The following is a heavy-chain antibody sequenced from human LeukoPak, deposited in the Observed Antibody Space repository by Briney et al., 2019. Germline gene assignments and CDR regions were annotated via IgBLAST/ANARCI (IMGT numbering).Heavy chain of an antibody. D-gene: IGHD5-18*01. CDR3: ARASRRGYCYG. CDR2: IYYTGSP. Sequence: RTSETLSLTCNVSGGSISSYYWTWIRQPPGKGLEWIGYIYYTGSPNYNPSLKSRVTISVDTSKNQFSLKLTSVTAADTAVYFCARASRRGYCYGWGQGTLVTVSS. J-gene: IGHJ4*02. V-gene: IGHV4-59*13. CDR1: GGSISSYY.